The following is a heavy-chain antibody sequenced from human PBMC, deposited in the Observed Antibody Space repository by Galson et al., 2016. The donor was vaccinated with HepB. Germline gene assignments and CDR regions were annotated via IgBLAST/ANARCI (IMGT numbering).Heavy chain of an antibody. D-gene: IGHD1-1*01. CDR1: GFSFSSFA. CDR3: TKRRTIRGTGDY. CDR2: ISGSGHDT. Sequence: SLRLSCAASGFSFSSFAMTWVRQAPGKGPEWVSVISGSGHDTHYAASVKGRFTVSRDNSRNTLYLQMNSLRVDDTAVYYCTKRRTIRGTGDYRGQGTLVTVSS. J-gene: IGHJ4*02. V-gene: IGHV3-23*01.